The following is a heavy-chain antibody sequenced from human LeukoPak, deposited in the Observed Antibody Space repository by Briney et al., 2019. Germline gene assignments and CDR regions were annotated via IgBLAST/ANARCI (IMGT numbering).Heavy chain of an antibody. CDR1: GFTFSSYA. D-gene: IGHD3-22*01. Sequence: GGSLRLSCAASGFTFSSYAMSWVRQAPGKGLEWVSVIYSGGSTYYADSVKGRFTISRDNSKNTLYLQMNSLRAEDTAVYYCARGGPPNYYDSSGYYYDFDYWGQGTLATVSS. V-gene: IGHV3-66*01. J-gene: IGHJ4*02. CDR2: IYSGGST. CDR3: ARGGPPNYYDSSGYYYDFDY.